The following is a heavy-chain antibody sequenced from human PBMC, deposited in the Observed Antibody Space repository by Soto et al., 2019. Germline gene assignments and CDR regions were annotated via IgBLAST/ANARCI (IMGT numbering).Heavy chain of an antibody. Sequence: SVKVSCKASGGTFSSYAISWVRQAPGQGLEWMGGIIPIFGTANYAQKLQGRVTITADKSTSTAYMELSSLRSEDTAVYYCAKDIATGELSRNYYGMDVWGQGTTVTVSS. J-gene: IGHJ6*02. CDR1: GGTFSSYA. D-gene: IGHD3-16*02. CDR2: IIPIFGTA. CDR3: AKDIATGELSRNYYGMDV. V-gene: IGHV1-69*06.